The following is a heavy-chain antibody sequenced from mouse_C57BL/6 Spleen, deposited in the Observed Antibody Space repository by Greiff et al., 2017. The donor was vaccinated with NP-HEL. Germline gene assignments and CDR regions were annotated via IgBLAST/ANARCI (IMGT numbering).Heavy chain of an antibody. CDR1: GYAFSSSW. Sequence: VQLKQSGPELVKPGASVKISCKASGYAFSSSWMNWVKQRPGKGLEWIGRIYPGDGDTNYNGKFKGKATLTADKSSSTAYMQLSSLTSEDSAVYFCARNDYDLLFDYWGQGTTLTVSS. D-gene: IGHD2-4*01. CDR3: ARNDYDLLFDY. V-gene: IGHV1-82*01. CDR2: IYPGDGDT. J-gene: IGHJ2*01.